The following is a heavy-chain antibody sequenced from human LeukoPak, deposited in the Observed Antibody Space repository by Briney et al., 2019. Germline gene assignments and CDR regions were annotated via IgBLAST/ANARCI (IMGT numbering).Heavy chain of an antibody. CDR2: INHSGST. Sequence: SETLSLTCAVYGGSFSGYYWSWIRQPPGKGLEWVGEINHSGSTNYNPSLKSRVTISVDTSKNRFSLKLSSVTAADTAVYYCARGRSDYLRYYFDHWGQGTLVIVSS. D-gene: IGHD3-16*01. CDR1: GGSFSGYY. V-gene: IGHV4-34*01. J-gene: IGHJ4*02. CDR3: ARGRSDYLRYYFDH.